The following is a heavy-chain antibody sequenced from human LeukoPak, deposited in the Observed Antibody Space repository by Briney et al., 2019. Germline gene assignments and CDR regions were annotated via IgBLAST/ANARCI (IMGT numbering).Heavy chain of an antibody. V-gene: IGHV3-23*01. Sequence: GGSLRLSCAASGFTFDEYGMSWVRQAPGKGLEWVSAISGSGGSTYYADSVKGRFTISRDNSKNTLYLQMNSLRAEDTALYHCARARSSSWYDWFDPWGQGTLVTVSS. D-gene: IGHD6-13*01. CDR2: ISGSGGST. CDR3: ARARSSSWYDWFDP. J-gene: IGHJ5*02. CDR1: GFTFDEYG.